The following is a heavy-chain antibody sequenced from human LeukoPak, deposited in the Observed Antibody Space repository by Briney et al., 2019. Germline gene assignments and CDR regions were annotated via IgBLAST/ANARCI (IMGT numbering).Heavy chain of an antibody. V-gene: IGHV3-23*01. CDR3: ANLGGSYGEGSDY. Sequence: QPGGSLRLSCAASGFTFSSYAMSWVRQAPGKGLEWVSAISGSGGSTYYADSVKGRFTISRDNSKNTLYLQMNSLRAEDTAVYYCANLGGSYGEGSDYWGQGTLVTVSS. J-gene: IGHJ4*02. D-gene: IGHD1-26*01. CDR2: ISGSGGST. CDR1: GFTFSSYA.